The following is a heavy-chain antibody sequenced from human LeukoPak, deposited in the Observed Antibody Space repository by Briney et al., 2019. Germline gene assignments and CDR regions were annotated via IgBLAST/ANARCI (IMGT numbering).Heavy chain of an antibody. J-gene: IGHJ4*02. Sequence: RGSLRLSCATSGFTFANAWLSWVRQAPGEGLQWVGHIKSQTEGATTDYATPVKGRFTIWRDDSANTLYLQMNGLRTDDTAVYYCATGGHYFGSWGQGTLVTVSS. CDR1: GFTFANAW. CDR3: ATGGHYFGS. CDR2: IKSQTEGATT. V-gene: IGHV3-15*01.